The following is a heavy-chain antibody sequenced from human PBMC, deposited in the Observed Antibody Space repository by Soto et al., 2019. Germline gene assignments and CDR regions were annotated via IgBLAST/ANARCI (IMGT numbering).Heavy chain of an antibody. CDR2: IRPSGGST. V-gene: IGHV1-46*01. CDR3: ARVEGGTATIND. J-gene: IGHJ6*02. D-gene: IGHD6-25*01. Sequence: ASVKVSCKAFGYTFSNYYIHWVRQAPGQGLEWMGLIRPSGGSTIYVQNLQGRVTMTRDMSTSTVYMEVISLRSEDTAVYYCARVEGGTATINDWG. CDR1: GYTFSNYY.